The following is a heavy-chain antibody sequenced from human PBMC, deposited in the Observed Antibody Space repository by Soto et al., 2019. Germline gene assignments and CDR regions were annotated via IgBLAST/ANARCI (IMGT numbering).Heavy chain of an antibody. J-gene: IGHJ5*02. CDR1: GFSLSPNGVG. V-gene: IGHV2-5*01. CDR2: VYWNDAK. CDR3: ANNFFSDVLLVTAAKSAWFDP. D-gene: IGHD2-2*01. Sequence: GPTQVKSPVTLALTCTLSGFSLSPNGVGVGWRTHRPAVPLEWLALVYWNDAKRYSPSLKSRLTITKDTSKNQVVLTMTNMHPVDTATYCCANNFFSDVLLVTAAKSAWFDPWGQGTLVTVSS.